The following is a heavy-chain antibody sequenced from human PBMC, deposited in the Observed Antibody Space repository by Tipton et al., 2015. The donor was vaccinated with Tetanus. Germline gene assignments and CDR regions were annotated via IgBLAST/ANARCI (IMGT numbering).Heavy chain of an antibody. J-gene: IGHJ5*01. D-gene: IGHD6-13*01. CDR2: ISWNSGSI. CDR1: GFTFDDYA. V-gene: IGHV3-9*01. Sequence: QLVQSGGGLVQPGRSLRLSCAASGFTFDDYAMHWARQAPGKGLEWVSSISWNSGSIGYADSVKGRFTVSRDNAENSLYLQMNSLRAEDTALYYCAKDISISSSSWFDYWGQGTLVTVSS. CDR3: AKDISISSSSWFDY.